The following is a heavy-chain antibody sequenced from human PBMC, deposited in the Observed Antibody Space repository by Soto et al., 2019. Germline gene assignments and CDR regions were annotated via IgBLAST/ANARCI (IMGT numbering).Heavy chain of an antibody. D-gene: IGHD3-10*01. V-gene: IGHV3-48*02. CDR1: GFTFSSYS. CDR2: ISSSSSTI. CDR3: ARDPVRKIFGEIDY. Sequence: GGSLRLSCAASGFTFSSYSMNWVRQAPGKGLEWVSYISSSSSTIYYADSVKGRFTISRDNAKNSLYLQMNSLRDEDTAVYYCARDPVRKIFGEIDYWGQGTLVTVSS. J-gene: IGHJ4*02.